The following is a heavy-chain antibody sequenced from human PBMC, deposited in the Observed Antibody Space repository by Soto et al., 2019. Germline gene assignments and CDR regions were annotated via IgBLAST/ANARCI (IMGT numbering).Heavy chain of an antibody. D-gene: IGHD5-12*01. CDR3: ARDLGSGHDPGDH. CDR1: GDTFSGYS. Sequence: QVQLVQSGAEVKKPGSSVKVSCKASGDTFSGYSISWVRQAPGQGLEWMGGIIPIFGTTNYAQRFQGRVTITADKSTRTPYMKLSSLISDDTAVYYCARDLGSGHDPGDHWGQGTLVTVSS. V-gene: IGHV1-69*14. CDR2: IIPIFGTT. J-gene: IGHJ4*02.